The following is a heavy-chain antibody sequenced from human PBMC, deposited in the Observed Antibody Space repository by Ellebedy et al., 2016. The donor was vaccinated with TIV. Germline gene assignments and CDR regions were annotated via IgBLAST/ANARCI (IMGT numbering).Heavy chain of an antibody. Sequence: GGSLRLSXAASGFTFSSYAMTWVRQAPGKGLEWVSGISDSGGSTYYADSVKGRFTISRDSAKNSLYLQMNSLRAEDTALYYCAKSLPPGSYYFGMDVWGQGTTVTVSS. V-gene: IGHV3-23*01. CDR2: ISDSGGST. CDR3: AKSLPPGSYYFGMDV. D-gene: IGHD3-10*01. CDR1: GFTFSSYA. J-gene: IGHJ6*02.